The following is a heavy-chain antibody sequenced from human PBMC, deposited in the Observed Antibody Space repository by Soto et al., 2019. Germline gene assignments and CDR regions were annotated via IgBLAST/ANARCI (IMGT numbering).Heavy chain of an antibody. CDR3: ATLTGDPVYYYYGMDV. CDR2: IIPILGIA. D-gene: IGHD7-27*01. J-gene: IGHJ6*02. Sequence: ASVKVSCKASGGTFSSYAISWVRQAPGQGLEWMGRIIPILGIANYAQKFQGRVTITADKSTSTAYMELSSLRSEDTAVYYCATLTGDPVYYYYGMDVWGQGTTVTVSS. CDR1: GGTFSSYA. V-gene: IGHV1-69*04.